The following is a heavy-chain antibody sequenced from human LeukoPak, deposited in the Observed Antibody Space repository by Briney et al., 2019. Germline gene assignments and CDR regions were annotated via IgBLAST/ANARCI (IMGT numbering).Heavy chain of an antibody. D-gene: IGHD6-19*01. CDR2: ISGGGSST. V-gene: IGHV3-23*01. Sequence: AGGSLRLSCAASGFTFSSYAMSWVRQAPGKGLEWISTISGGGSSTYYADSVKGRFTISRDNSKNTLYLQMNSLRAGDTAVYYCAKRESSGKYFDYWGQGTLVTVSS. J-gene: IGHJ4*02. CDR1: GFTFSSYA. CDR3: AKRESSGKYFDY.